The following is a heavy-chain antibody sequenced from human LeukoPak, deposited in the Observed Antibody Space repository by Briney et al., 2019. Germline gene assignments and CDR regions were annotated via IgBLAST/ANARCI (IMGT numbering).Heavy chain of an antibody. V-gene: IGHV1-46*01. Sequence: ASVKVSCKASGYTFTSYYMHWVRQAPGQGLEWMGIINPSGGSTSYAQKFQGRVTMTRDTSTSTVYMELSSPRSEDTAVYYCARDMTTVTTSFEAFDIWGQGTMVTVSS. CDR1: GYTFTSYY. J-gene: IGHJ3*02. CDR3: ARDMTTVTTSFEAFDI. D-gene: IGHD4-17*01. CDR2: INPSGGST.